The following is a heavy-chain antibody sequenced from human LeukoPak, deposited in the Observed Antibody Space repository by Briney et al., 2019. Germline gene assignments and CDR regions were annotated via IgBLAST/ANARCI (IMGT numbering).Heavy chain of an antibody. CDR1: GFTFSSYW. CDR2: IRTDGTIT. Sequence: GGSLRLSCAASGFTFSSYWMHWVRQAPGKGLVWVSRIRTDGTITTYADSVKGRFSISRDNAKNTLYLQMNTLRVEDTAVYYCTRDLMDYDVSTGLHHYYMDVWGQGTTVTVSS. D-gene: IGHD3-9*01. V-gene: IGHV3-74*03. J-gene: IGHJ6*02. CDR3: TRDLMDYDVSTGLHHYYMDV.